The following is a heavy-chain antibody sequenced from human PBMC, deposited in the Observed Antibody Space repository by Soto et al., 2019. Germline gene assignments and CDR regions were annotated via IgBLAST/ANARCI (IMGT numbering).Heavy chain of an antibody. D-gene: IGHD6-19*01. Sequence: ASVKVSCKASGYTFTSYGISWVRQAPGQGLEWMGWISAYNGNTNYAQKLQGRVTMTTDTSTSTAYMELRSLRSDDTAVYYCARAPISVAGTGWFDPWGQGNLVTVSS. V-gene: IGHV1-18*01. CDR2: ISAYNGNT. J-gene: IGHJ5*02. CDR3: ARAPISVAGTGWFDP. CDR1: GYTFTSYG.